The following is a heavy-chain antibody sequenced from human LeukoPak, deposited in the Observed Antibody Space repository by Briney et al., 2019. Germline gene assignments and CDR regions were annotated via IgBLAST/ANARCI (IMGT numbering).Heavy chain of an antibody. CDR1: GGSISSYY. J-gene: IGHJ5*02. CDR3: ARVVFGFDP. Sequence: PSETLSLTCTVSGGSISSYYWSWIGQPPGKGLEWIGYIYYSGSTNYNPSLKSRVTISVDTSKNQFSLKLSSVTAADTAVYYCARVVFGFDPWGQGTLVTVSS. CDR2: IYYSGST. V-gene: IGHV4-59*01. D-gene: IGHD3-10*01.